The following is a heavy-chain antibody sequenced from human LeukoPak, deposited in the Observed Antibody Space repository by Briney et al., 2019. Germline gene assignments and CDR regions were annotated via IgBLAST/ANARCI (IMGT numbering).Heavy chain of an antibody. CDR3: TRLPEYYYGSGSDAFDI. V-gene: IGHV3-73*01. J-gene: IGHJ3*02. CDR1: GFTFSGSA. Sequence: QSGGSLRLSCAASGFTFSGSAMHWVRQASGKGLEWVGRIRSKANSYATAYAASVKGRFTISRDDSKNTAYLQMNSLKTEDTAVYYCTRLPEYYYGSGSDAFDIWGQGTMVTVSS. CDR2: IRSKANSYAT. D-gene: IGHD3-10*01.